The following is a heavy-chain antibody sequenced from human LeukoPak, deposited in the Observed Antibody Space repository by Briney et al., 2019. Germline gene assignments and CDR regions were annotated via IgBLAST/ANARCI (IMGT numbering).Heavy chain of an antibody. CDR3: ARDGDYGSGSYYLY. J-gene: IGHJ4*02. V-gene: IGHV1-18*04. CDR1: GYTFTGYY. D-gene: IGHD3-10*01. Sequence: ASVKVSCKASGYTFTGYYMHWVRQAPGQGLEWMGWISAYNGNTNYAQKLQGRVTMTTDTSTSTAYMELRSLRSDDTAVYYCARDGDYGSGSYYLYWGQGTLVTVSS. CDR2: ISAYNGNT.